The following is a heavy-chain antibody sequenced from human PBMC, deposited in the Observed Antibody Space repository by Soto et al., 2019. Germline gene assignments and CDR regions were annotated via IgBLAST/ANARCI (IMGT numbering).Heavy chain of an antibody. Sequence: PGGSLRLSCAASGFTVSSNYMSWVRQAPGMGLEWVSSISSSSSYIYYADSVKGRFTISRDNAKNSLYLQMNSLRAEDTAVYYCARVKGLDMPYGMDVWGQGTTVTVSS. CDR1: GFTVSSNY. V-gene: IGHV3-21*01. J-gene: IGHJ6*02. CDR3: ARVKGLDMPYGMDV. CDR2: ISSSSSYI. D-gene: IGHD2-2*01.